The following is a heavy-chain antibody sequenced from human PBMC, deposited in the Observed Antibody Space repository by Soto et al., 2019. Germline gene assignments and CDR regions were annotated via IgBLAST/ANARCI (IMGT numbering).Heavy chain of an antibody. CDR3: ASTKLGYCSGGSCYSLAYYFDY. Sequence: GGSLRLSCAASGFTFSSYGMHWVRQAPGKGLEWVAVIWYDGSNKYYADSVKGRFTISRDNSKNTLYLQMNSLRAEDTAVYYCASTKLGYCSGGSCYSLAYYFDYWGQGTLVTVSS. CDR1: GFTFSSYG. CDR2: IWYDGSNK. J-gene: IGHJ4*02. D-gene: IGHD2-15*01. V-gene: IGHV3-33*01.